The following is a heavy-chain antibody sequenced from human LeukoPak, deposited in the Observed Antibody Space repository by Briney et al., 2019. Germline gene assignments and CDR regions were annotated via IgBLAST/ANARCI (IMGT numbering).Heavy chain of an antibody. D-gene: IGHD3-22*01. CDR1: GGSISSYY. Sequence: PSETLSLTCTVSGGSISSYYWSWIRQPPGKGLEWIGYIYYSGSTNYNPTLKSRVTISVDTSKNQFSLKLSSVTAADTAVYYCTTKYYYDSSDYHLIDYWGQGTLVTVSS. CDR3: TTKYYYDSSDYHLIDY. V-gene: IGHV4-59*01. J-gene: IGHJ4*02. CDR2: IYYSGST.